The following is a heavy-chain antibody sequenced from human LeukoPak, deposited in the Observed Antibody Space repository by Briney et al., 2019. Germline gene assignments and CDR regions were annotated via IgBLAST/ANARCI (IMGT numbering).Heavy chain of an antibody. CDR3: ARRAGDSSLVDS. V-gene: IGHV4-39*01. D-gene: IGHD2-21*02. J-gene: IGHJ5*01. CDR2: IRYSGGA. CDR1: GXXXXSRSHY. Sequence: GXXXXSRSHYXNWIRQPPGKGLEWIANIRYSGGAYYNPSLKSGVTISVDTSKNQFSLELRSVTAADTAMYYCARRAGDSSLVDSWGQGALVTVSS.